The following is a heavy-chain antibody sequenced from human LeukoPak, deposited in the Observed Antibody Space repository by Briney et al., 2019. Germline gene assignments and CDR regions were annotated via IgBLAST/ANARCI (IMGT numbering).Heavy chain of an antibody. J-gene: IGHJ3*02. CDR1: GGSFSGYY. D-gene: IGHD3-22*01. V-gene: IGHV4-34*01. CDR2: TNHSGST. Sequence: SETLSLTCAVYGGSFSGYYWSWIRQPPGKGLEWIGETNHSGSTNYNPSLKSRVTISVDTSKNQFSLKLSSVTAADTAVYYCARKAHYTVVTAFDIWGQGTMVTVSS. CDR3: ARKAHYTVVTAFDI.